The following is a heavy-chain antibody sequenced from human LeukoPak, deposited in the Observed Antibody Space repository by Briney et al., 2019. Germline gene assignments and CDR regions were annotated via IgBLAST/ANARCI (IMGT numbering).Heavy chain of an antibody. J-gene: IGHJ6*02. CDR3: ATQTTILSLGLYGMDV. CDR1: GGSISSSNW. Sequence: SGTLSLTCAVSGGSISSSNWWSWVRQPPGKGLEWIGEIYHSGSSNYNPSLKSRVTISVDKSKNQFSLKLSSVTAADTAVYYCATQTTILSLGLYGMDVWGQGTTVTVSS. CDR2: IYHSGSS. D-gene: IGHD1-26*01. V-gene: IGHV4-4*02.